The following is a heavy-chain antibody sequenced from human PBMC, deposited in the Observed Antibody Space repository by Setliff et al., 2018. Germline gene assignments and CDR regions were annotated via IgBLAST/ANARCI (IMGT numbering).Heavy chain of an antibody. CDR2: IYYSGST. D-gene: IGHD6-13*01. Sequence: PSETLSLTCTVSGYSISSGYYWSWIRQPPGKGLEWIGYIYYSGSTNYNPSLKSRVTISVDTAKNQFSLKLSSVTAADTAVYYCARVSSLSSSWYDDAFDIWGQGTMVTVSS. CDR1: GYSISSGYY. V-gene: IGHV4-61*01. J-gene: IGHJ3*02. CDR3: ARVSSLSSSWYDDAFDI.